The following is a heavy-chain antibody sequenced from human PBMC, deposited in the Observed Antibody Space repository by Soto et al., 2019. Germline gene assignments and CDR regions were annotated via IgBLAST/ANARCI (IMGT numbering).Heavy chain of an antibody. Sequence: QVQLVESGGGVVQPGRSLRLSCAASGFTFSSYAMHWVRQAPGKGLEGVAVISYDGSNKYYADSVKGRFTISRDNSKNTMYLQMNSLRAEDTAVYYCARVLTVTRDDAFDIWGQGTMVTVSS. J-gene: IGHJ3*02. CDR3: ARVLTVTRDDAFDI. CDR1: GFTFSSYA. CDR2: ISYDGSNK. D-gene: IGHD4-17*01. V-gene: IGHV3-30-3*01.